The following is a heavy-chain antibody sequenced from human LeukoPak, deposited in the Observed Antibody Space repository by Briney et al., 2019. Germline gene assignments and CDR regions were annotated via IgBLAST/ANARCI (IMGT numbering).Heavy chain of an antibody. CDR1: GYTFTSYD. V-gene: IGHV1-69*06. J-gene: IGHJ4*02. CDR2: IILIFDTA. D-gene: IGHD4-17*01. CDR3: ARERHDYGDFDY. Sequence: SVKVSCKASGYTFTSYDINWVRQATGQGLEWMGGIILIFDTANYAQKFKGRLTITADKSTSTAYMELSSLRSEDTAVYYCARERHDYGDFDYWGQGTLVTVSS.